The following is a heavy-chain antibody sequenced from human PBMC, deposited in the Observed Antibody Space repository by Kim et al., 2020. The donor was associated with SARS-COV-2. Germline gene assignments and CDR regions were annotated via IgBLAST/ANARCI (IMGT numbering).Heavy chain of an antibody. J-gene: IGHJ4*02. CDR3: AKDYYGSGSYVPYFDY. Sequence: VKGRFTISRDNAKNSLYLQMNSLRAEDTALYYCAKDYYGSGSYVPYFDYWGQGTLVTVSS. D-gene: IGHD3-10*01. V-gene: IGHV3-9*01.